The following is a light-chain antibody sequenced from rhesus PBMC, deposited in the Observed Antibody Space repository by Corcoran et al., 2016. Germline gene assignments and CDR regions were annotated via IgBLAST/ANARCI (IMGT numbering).Light chain of an antibody. CDR2: GGS. CDR3: VQAIAFPYS. J-gene: IGKJ2*01. CDR1: QSLLHSNGNTY. Sequence: DIVMTQTPLSLPITPGEPASISCRSSQSLLHSNGNTYLHWYLQKPGQSPQLLIDGGSNRASGVPDRFSGIGSGTDFTLKISKVGAEDVGVYYCVQAIAFPYSFGQGTKVEIK. V-gene: IGKV2-72*01.